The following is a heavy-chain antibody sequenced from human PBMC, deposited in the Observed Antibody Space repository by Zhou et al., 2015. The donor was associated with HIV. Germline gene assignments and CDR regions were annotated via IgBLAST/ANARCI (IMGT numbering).Heavy chain of an antibody. V-gene: IGHV1-69*06. CDR2: ITPMFGTT. Sequence: LVQSGTEVRKPGSSVKVSCKASGGTFSGSDISWVRQAPGQGLEWMGGITPMFGTTNYTGKFQGRLTIAADKSTTTVYMQLLRLTFEDTAIIYCARSFYDRDGYYPDFWGQGTLVTVSS. CDR3: ARSFYDRDGYYPDF. CDR1: GGTFSGSD. J-gene: IGHJ4*02. D-gene: IGHD3-22*01.